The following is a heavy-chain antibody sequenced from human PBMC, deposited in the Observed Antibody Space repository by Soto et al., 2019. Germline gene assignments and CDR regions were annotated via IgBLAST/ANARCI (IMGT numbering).Heavy chain of an antibody. CDR2: MNPNSGNT. CDR1: GYTFTSYD. V-gene: IGHV1-8*01. D-gene: IGHD2-2*01. Sequence: QVQLVQSGAEVKKPGASVKVSCKASGYTFTSYDINWVRQATGQGLEWMGWMNPNSGNTGYAQKFQGRVTMTRNTSISTAYMELSSLRSEDTAVYYCARRRAALRTGYCSSTSCQHWFDPWGQGTLVTVSS. J-gene: IGHJ5*02. CDR3: ARRRAALRTGYCSSTSCQHWFDP.